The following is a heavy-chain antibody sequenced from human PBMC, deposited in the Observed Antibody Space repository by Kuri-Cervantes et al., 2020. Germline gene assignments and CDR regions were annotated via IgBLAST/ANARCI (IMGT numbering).Heavy chain of an antibody. V-gene: IGHV4-59*11. Sequence: SETLSLTCTVSGGSISSHYWSWIRQPPGKGLEWIGYIYYSGSTNYNPSLKSRVTISVDTSKNQFSLKLSSVTAADTAVYYCAGSSGYYFDYWGQGTLVTVSS. D-gene: IGHD3-22*01. CDR1: GGSISSHY. CDR2: IYYSGST. CDR3: AGSSGYYFDY. J-gene: IGHJ4*02.